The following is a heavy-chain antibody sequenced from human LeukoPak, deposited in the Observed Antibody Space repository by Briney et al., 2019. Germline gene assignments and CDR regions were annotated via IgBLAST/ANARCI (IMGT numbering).Heavy chain of an antibody. J-gene: IGHJ4*02. CDR2: IIPIFGTA. CDR1: GGTFSSYA. V-gene: IGHV1-69*05. CDR3: ARDAYYYDSSGYYTGLPSDY. Sequence: SVKVSCKASGGTFSSYAISWVRQAPGQGLEGMGGIIPIFGTANYAQKFQGRVTITTDESTSTAYMELSSLRSEDTAVYYCARDAYYYDSSGYYTGLPSDYWGQGTLVTVSS. D-gene: IGHD3-22*01.